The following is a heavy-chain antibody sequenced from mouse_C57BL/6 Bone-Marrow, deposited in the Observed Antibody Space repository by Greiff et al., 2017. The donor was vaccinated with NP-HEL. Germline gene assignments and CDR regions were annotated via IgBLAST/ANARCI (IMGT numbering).Heavy chain of an antibody. CDR3: AIETTVVANYAMDY. V-gene: IGHV1-74*01. CDR2: IHPSDSDT. D-gene: IGHD1-1*01. CDR1: GYTFTSYW. Sequence: QVQLQQPGAELVKPGASVKVSCKASGYTFTSYWMHWVKQRPGQGLEWIGRIHPSDSDTNYNQKFKGKATLTVDKSSSTAYVQLSSLTSEDSAVYYGAIETTVVANYAMDYWGQGTSVTVSS. J-gene: IGHJ4*01.